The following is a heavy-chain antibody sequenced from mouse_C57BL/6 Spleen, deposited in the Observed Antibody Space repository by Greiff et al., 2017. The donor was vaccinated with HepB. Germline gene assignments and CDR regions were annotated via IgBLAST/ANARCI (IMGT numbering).Heavy chain of an antibody. CDR2: INPYNGGT. J-gene: IGHJ2*01. CDR3: ARSRDYDDGYYFDY. Sequence: VQLQQSGPVLVKPGASVKMSCKASGYTFTDYYMNWVKQSHGKSLEWIGVINPYNGGTSYNQKFKGKATLTVDKSSSTAYMELNSLTSEDSAVYYCARSRDYDDGYYFDYWGQGTTLTVSS. CDR1: GYTFTDYY. V-gene: IGHV1-19*01. D-gene: IGHD2-4*01.